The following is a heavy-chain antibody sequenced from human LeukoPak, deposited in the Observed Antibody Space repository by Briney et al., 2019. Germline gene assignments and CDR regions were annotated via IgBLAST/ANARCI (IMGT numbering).Heavy chain of an antibody. CDR1: GFTFSDFW. Sequence: GGSLRLSCAGSGFTFSDFWMTWVRQAPGKGLEWVGRIKSKTDGGTTDYAAPVKGRFTISRDDSKNTLYLQMNSLKTEDTAVYYCTTQHYGDPGSYWGQGTLVTVSS. CDR2: IKSKTDGGTT. CDR3: TTQHYGDPGSY. D-gene: IGHD4-17*01. J-gene: IGHJ4*02. V-gene: IGHV3-15*01.